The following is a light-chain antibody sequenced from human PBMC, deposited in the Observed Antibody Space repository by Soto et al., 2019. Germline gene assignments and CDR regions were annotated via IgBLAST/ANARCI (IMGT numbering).Light chain of an antibody. CDR3: QQYNSYWT. CDR1: QSISSW. Sequence: DLQMTQSPSTLSASVGDRVTITCRASQSISSWLAWYQQKPGKAPKLLIYKASSLESGVPSRFSGSGSGTEFSLTISSLQPDDVAADCCQQYNSYWTCGQGTKVEIK. J-gene: IGKJ1*01. CDR2: KAS. V-gene: IGKV1-5*03.